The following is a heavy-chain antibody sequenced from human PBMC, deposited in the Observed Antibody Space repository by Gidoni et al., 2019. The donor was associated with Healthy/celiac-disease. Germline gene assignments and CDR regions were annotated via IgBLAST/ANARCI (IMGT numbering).Heavy chain of an antibody. J-gene: IGHJ4*02. CDR1: GFPFCSYA. CDR2: ISGSGGST. V-gene: IGHV3-23*01. Sequence: EVQLLESGGGLVQPGGSLRLSCAASGFPFCSYAMSWVRQAPGKGLEWGSAISGSGGSTYYADSVKGRFTISRDNSKNTLYLQMNSLRAEDTAVYYCAKVLSEYYDSSGYPDYWGQGTLVTVSS. D-gene: IGHD3-22*01. CDR3: AKVLSEYYDSSGYPDY.